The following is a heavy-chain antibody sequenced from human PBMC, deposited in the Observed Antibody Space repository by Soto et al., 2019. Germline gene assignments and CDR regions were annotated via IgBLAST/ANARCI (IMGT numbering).Heavy chain of an antibody. V-gene: IGHV3-7*01. Sequence: GGSLRLSCAASGFTFSSYWMSWVRQAPGKGLEWVANIKQDGSEKYYVDSVKGRFTISRDNAKNSLYLQMNSLRAEDTAVYYCARTRGYCSSTSCYAPPVGFFDYWGQGTLVTVSS. D-gene: IGHD2-2*01. CDR3: ARTRGYCSSTSCYAPPVGFFDY. J-gene: IGHJ4*02. CDR1: GFTFSSYW. CDR2: IKQDGSEK.